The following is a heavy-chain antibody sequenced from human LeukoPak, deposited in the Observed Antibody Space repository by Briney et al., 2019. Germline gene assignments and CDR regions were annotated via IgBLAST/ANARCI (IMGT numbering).Heavy chain of an antibody. D-gene: IGHD5-24*01. CDR1: GGSISSYY. CDR3: ARGGGWRERYYYMDV. CDR2: IYYSGST. J-gene: IGHJ6*03. Sequence: PSETLSLTCTVSGGSISSYYWSWIRQPAGKGLEWIGYIYYSGSTNYNPSLKSRVTISVDTSKNQFSLKLSSVTAADTAVYYCARGGGWRERYYYMDVWGKGTTVTISS. V-gene: IGHV4-59*01.